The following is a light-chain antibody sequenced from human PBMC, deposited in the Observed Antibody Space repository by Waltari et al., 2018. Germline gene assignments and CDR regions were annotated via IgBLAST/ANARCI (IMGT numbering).Light chain of an antibody. CDR1: QRVSSNS. V-gene: IGKV3-20*01. Sequence: EIVLTQSPGTLSLSRGERATLSCRASQRVSSNSLAWYQQKPGQAPRLLIYAASSRATGIPDRFSGSGSGTDFTLTISRLEPEDFAVYYCQQYGSSPRTFGPGTKVDVK. CDR3: QQYGSSPRT. J-gene: IGKJ3*01. CDR2: AAS.